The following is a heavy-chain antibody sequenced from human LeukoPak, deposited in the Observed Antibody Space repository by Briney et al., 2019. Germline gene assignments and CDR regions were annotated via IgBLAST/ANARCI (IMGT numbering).Heavy chain of an antibody. J-gene: IGHJ6*03. Sequence: GSLRLSCAVSGFTFSDYYMSWIRQPPGKGLEWIGYIYYSGSTNYNPSLKSRVTISVDTSKNQFSLKLSSVTAADTAVYYCARGKTGTRSYYYYYMDVWGKGTTVTVSS. CDR1: GFTFSDYY. CDR3: ARGKTGTRSYYYYYMDV. D-gene: IGHD1-1*01. CDR2: IYYSGST. V-gene: IGHV4-59*01.